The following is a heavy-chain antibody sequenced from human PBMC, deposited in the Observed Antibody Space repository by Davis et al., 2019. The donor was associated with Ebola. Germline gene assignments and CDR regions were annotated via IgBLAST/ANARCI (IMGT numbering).Heavy chain of an antibody. V-gene: IGHV3-7*01. CDR3: AILTPGIAAAQNFDY. Sequence: PGGSLRLSCAASGFTFSSYWMSWVRQAPGKGLEWVANIKQDGSEKYYVDSVKGRFTISRDNAKNSLYLQMNSLRAEDTAVYYCAILTPGIAAAQNFDYWGQGTLVTVSS. J-gene: IGHJ4*02. CDR1: GFTFSSYW. D-gene: IGHD6-13*01. CDR2: IKQDGSEK.